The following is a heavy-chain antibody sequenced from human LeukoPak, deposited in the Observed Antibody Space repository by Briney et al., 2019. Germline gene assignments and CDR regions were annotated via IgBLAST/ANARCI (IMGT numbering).Heavy chain of an antibody. CDR2: INTNTGNP. D-gene: IGHD1-26*01. CDR1: GYTFTSYA. Sequence: ASVKVSCKASGYTFTSYAMNWVRQAPGQGLEWMGWINTNTGNPTYAQGFTGRFVFSLDTSVSTAYLQISSLKAEDTAVYYCARESNTKWELPYFDYWGQGTLVTVSS. V-gene: IGHV7-4-1*02. CDR3: ARESNTKWELPYFDY. J-gene: IGHJ4*02.